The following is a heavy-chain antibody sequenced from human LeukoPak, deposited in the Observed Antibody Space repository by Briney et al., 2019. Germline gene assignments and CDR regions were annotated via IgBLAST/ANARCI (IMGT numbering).Heavy chain of an antibody. CDR3: ARGAAPLSGYYYYYYMDV. CDR2: IIPIFGTA. Sequence: ASVKVSCKASGGTFSSYAISWVRQAPGQGLEWMGGIIPIFGTANYAQKFQGRVTITTDESTSTAYMELSSLRSEDTAVYYCARGAAPLSGYYYYYYMDVWGKGTTVTVSS. V-gene: IGHV1-69*05. D-gene: IGHD1-26*01. CDR1: GGTFSSYA. J-gene: IGHJ6*03.